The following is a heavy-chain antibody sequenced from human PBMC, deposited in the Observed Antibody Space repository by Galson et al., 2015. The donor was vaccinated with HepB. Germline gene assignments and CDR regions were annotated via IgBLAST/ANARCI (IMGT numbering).Heavy chain of an antibody. D-gene: IGHD3-3*01. J-gene: IGHJ4*02. CDR2: ISSGGDTT. V-gene: IGHV3-23*01. CDR1: GFTFNSYG. Sequence: SLRLSCAASGFTFNSYGMSWVRQAPGKGLEWVSTISSGGDTTYYADSVKGRFTISRDNSENTLSLQMDSLRADDTAVYYCAKFWSGSYADFDYWGQGTLVTVSS. CDR3: AKFWSGSYADFDY.